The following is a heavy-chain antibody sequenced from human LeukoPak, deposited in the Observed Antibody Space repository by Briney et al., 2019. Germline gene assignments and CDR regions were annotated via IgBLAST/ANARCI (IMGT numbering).Heavy chain of an antibody. Sequence: SETLSVTCTVSGGSINSYYWSWIRQPPGKGLEWIGSMYYTGSTDYNPSLKSRVTISVDASKNHFSLRLRSVTAADTAVYYCARSRHAAGTRNWRFDPWGQGTLVTVSS. J-gene: IGHJ5*02. CDR2: MYYTGST. CDR1: GGSINSYY. V-gene: IGHV4-59*12. CDR3: ARSRHAAGTRNWRFDP. D-gene: IGHD1-7*01.